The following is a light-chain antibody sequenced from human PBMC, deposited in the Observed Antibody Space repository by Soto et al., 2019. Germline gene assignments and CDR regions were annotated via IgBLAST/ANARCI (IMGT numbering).Light chain of an antibody. CDR2: GAS. Sequence: EIVLTQSPGTLSLSPGEGATLSCRASQSVDSSYLAWCQQKPGQAPRLLIYGASTRATGIPARFSGSGSGTEFTLTISSLQSEDFAVYYCQQYNNWPPLTFGGGTKVDIK. V-gene: IGKV3-15*01. CDR3: QQYNNWPPLT. CDR1: QSVDSSY. J-gene: IGKJ4*01.